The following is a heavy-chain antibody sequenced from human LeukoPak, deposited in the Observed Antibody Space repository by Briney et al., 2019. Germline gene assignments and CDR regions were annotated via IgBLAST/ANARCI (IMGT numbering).Heavy chain of an antibody. V-gene: IGHV4-59*01. J-gene: IGHJ3*02. CDR2: IYYSGST. CDR1: GGSISSYY. Sequence: SETLSLTCTVSGGSISSYYWSWIRQPPGKGLEWIGYIYYSGSTNYNPSLKSRVTISVDTSKNQFSLKLSSVTAADTAVYYCARFLRGDYPSHAFDIWGQGTMVTASS. D-gene: IGHD4-17*01. CDR3: ARFLRGDYPSHAFDI.